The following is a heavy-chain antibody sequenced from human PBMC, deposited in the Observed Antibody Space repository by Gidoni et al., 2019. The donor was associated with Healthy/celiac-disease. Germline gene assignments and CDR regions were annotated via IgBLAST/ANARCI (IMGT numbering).Heavy chain of an antibody. CDR2: ISGSGGST. Sequence: EVQLLESGGGLVQPGGSLRLSCAASGFTFSSYAMGWVRQAPGKGLEWVSAISGSGGSTYYADSVKGRFTISRDNSKNTLYLQMNSLRAEDTAVYYCAKDITFGGVIVGEVDYWGQGTLVTVSS. CDR3: AKDITFGGVIVGEVDY. D-gene: IGHD3-16*02. CDR1: GFTFSSYA. J-gene: IGHJ4*02. V-gene: IGHV3-23*01.